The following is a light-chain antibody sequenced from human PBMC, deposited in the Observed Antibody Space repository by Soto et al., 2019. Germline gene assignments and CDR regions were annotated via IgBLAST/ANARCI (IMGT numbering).Light chain of an antibody. CDR2: DAS. CDR1: QSVSSY. J-gene: IGKJ4*01. Sequence: EIVLTQSPATLSLSPGERATLSCRASQSVSSYLAWYQQKPGQAPRLLIYDASNRATGIPARFSGGGSGTDFTPTISSLEPEDFAVYYWQQRSNWPPTFGGGTKVEIK. CDR3: QQRSNWPPT. V-gene: IGKV3-11*01.